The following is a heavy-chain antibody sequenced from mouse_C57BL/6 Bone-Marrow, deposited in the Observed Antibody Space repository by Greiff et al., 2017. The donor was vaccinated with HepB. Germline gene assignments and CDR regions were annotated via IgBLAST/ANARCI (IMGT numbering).Heavy chain of an antibody. CDR2: IYPGSGNT. J-gene: IGHJ4*01. V-gene: IGHV1-66*01. CDR1: GYSFTSYY. CDR3: ARPGNYYAMDY. Sequence: QVQLKESGPELVKPGASVKISCKASGYSFTSYYIHWVKQRPGQGLEWIGWIYPGSGNTKYNEKFKGKATLTADTSSSTAYMQLSSLTSEDSAVYYCARPGNYYAMDYWGQGTSVTVSS.